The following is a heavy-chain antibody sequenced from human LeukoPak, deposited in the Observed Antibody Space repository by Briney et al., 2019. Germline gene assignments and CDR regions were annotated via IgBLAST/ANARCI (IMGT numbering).Heavy chain of an antibody. CDR2: MNPNSGNT. CDR3: ARRLKDGGSSTSCYTGRLCDY. Sequence: GASVKVSCTASGYTFTSYDINWVRQATGQGLEWMGWMNPNSGNTGYAQKFQGRVTITRNTSISTAYMELSSLRSEDTAVYYCARRLKDGGSSTSCYTGRLCDYWGQGTLVTVSS. D-gene: IGHD2-2*02. CDR1: GYTFTSYD. J-gene: IGHJ4*02. V-gene: IGHV1-8*03.